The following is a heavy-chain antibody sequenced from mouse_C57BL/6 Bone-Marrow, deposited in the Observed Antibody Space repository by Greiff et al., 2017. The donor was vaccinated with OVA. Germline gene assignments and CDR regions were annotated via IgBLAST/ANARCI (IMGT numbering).Heavy chain of an antibody. CDR2: ISSGGSYT. CDR3: ARERFAY. V-gene: IGHV5-6*01. CDR1: GFTFSSYG. Sequence: EVQRVESGGDLVKPGGSLKLSCAASGFTFSSYGMSWVRQTPDKRLEWVATISSGGSYTYYPDSVKGRFTISRDNAKNTLYLQMSSLKSEDTAMYYCARERFAYWGQGTLVTVSA. J-gene: IGHJ3*01.